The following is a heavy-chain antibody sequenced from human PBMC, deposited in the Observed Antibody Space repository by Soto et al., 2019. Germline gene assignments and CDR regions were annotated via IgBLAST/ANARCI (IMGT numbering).Heavy chain of an antibody. Sequence: ASVKVSCKASGYTFTSYAMHWVRQAPGQRLEWMGWINAGNGNTKYSQKFQGRVTITRDTSASTAYMELSSLRSEDTAVYYCARDHSSSSWYPNWFDPWGQGTLVTVSS. V-gene: IGHV1-3*01. CDR3: ARDHSSSSWYPNWFDP. CDR1: GYTFTSYA. CDR2: INAGNGNT. D-gene: IGHD6-13*01. J-gene: IGHJ5*02.